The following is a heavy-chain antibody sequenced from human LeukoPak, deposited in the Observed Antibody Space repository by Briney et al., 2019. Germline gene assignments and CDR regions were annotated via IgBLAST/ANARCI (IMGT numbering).Heavy chain of an antibody. J-gene: IGHJ4*02. CDR1: EFTFSSYG. V-gene: IGHV3-33*06. Sequence: GGSLRLSCAASEFTFSSYGMHWVRQAPGKGLEWVAVIWYDGSNKYYADSVKGRFTISRDNSKSTLYLQMNSLRAEDTAIYYCAKDLRSGSNYGFFDYWGQGTLVTVSS. D-gene: IGHD3-10*01. CDR2: IWYDGSNK. CDR3: AKDLRSGSNYGFFDY.